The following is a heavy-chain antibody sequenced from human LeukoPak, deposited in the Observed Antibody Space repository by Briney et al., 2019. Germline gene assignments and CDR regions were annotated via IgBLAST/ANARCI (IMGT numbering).Heavy chain of an antibody. CDR3: ARDRIAVATYYFDC. CDR1: GFTFSSYA. J-gene: IGHJ4*02. Sequence: GGSLRLSCAASGFTFSSYAMSWVRQAPGKGLEWVSAISGSGGSTYYADSVKGRFTISRDNSKKTLYLQMDSLRVEDTAVYYCARDRIAVATYYFDCWGQGTLVTVSS. CDR2: ISGSGGST. D-gene: IGHD6-19*01. V-gene: IGHV3-23*01.